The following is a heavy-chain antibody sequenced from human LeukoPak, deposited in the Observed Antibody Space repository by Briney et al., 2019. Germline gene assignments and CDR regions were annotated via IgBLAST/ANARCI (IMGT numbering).Heavy chain of an antibody. CDR1: GFTVSSNY. CDR3: ARDLLEAVAGTVYYYYMDV. Sequence: GGSLRLSCAASGFTVSSNYMSWVRQAPRKGLEWVSVIYSGGSTYYADSVKGRFTISRDNSKNTLYLQMNSLRAEDTAVYYCARDLLEAVAGTVYYYYMDVWGKGTTVTVSS. D-gene: IGHD6-19*01. V-gene: IGHV3-53*01. J-gene: IGHJ6*03. CDR2: IYSGGST.